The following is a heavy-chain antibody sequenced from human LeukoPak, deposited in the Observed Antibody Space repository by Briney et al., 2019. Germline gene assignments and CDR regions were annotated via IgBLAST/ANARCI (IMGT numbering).Heavy chain of an antibody. J-gene: IGHJ4*02. CDR1: GGSISSYY. CDR3: ARAVMITFGGVIVMGGFDY. D-gene: IGHD3-16*02. Sequence: SETLSLTCTVSGGSISSYYCSWIRQPPGKGLEWIGYIHTGGSPTYNPSLKSRATISVDTSKNQFSLKLSPVTAPGPAVYFCARAVMITFGGVIVMGGFDYWGQGTLVTVSS. CDR2: IHTGGSP. V-gene: IGHV4-4*09.